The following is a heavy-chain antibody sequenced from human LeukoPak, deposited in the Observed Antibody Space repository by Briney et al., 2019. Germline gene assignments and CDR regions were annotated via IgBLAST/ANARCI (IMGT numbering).Heavy chain of an antibody. CDR3: ARRDYYDSSGYSPLFDY. CDR1: GFTFSSYA. CDR2: ISGSGGST. Sequence: GGSLRLSCAASGFTFSSYAMSWVRQAPGKGLEWVSAISGSGGSTYYADSVKGRFTISRDNSKNTLYLQMNSLRAEDTAVYYCARRDYYDSSGYSPLFDYWGQGTLVTVSS. V-gene: IGHV3-23*01. J-gene: IGHJ4*02. D-gene: IGHD3-22*01.